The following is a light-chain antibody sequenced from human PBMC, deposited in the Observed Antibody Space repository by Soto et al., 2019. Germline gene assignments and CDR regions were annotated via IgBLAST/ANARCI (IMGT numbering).Light chain of an antibody. CDR2: EGS. J-gene: IGLJ1*01. CDR3: CSYAGSSTPYV. V-gene: IGLV2-23*01. Sequence: LTQPASVSGSPGQSITISCTGTSSDAGSYNLVSWYQQHPGKAPKLMIYEGSKRPSGVSNRFSGSKSGNTASLTISGLQAEDEADYYCCSYAGSSTPYVFGTGTKVTVL. CDR1: SSDAGSYNL.